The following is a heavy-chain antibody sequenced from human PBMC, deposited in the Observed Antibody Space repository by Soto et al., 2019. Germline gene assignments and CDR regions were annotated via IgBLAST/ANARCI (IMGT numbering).Heavy chain of an antibody. CDR3: TRPGLSEDWARSFGL. CDR2: IRSKANKYAT. J-gene: IGHJ2*01. CDR1: GVAFSGAA. D-gene: IGHD2-15*01. Sequence: GGSLRLACAASGVAFSGAAMHWVRQASGKGLEWVGRIRSKANKYATAYAASVKGRFTISRDDSKNAAYLQMNSLKSEDTAVYFCTRPGLSEDWARSFGLWGRGPLVTVSS. V-gene: IGHV3-73*01.